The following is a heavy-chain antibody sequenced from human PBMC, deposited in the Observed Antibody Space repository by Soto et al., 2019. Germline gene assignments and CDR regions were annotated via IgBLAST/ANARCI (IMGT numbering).Heavy chain of an antibody. CDR3: ASIRGLGEVSPYFDD. D-gene: IGHD3-16*02. V-gene: IGHV4-59*01. CDR1: RGSISSYY. Sequence: PSETLSLTCTVSRGSISSYYWSWIRQPPGKGLEWIGYISYSGNTNYSASLKSRVTISVDTSTNQFSLRVTSVTAADTAVYYCASIRGLGEVSPYFDDWGQGALVTVSS. J-gene: IGHJ4*02. CDR2: ISYSGNT.